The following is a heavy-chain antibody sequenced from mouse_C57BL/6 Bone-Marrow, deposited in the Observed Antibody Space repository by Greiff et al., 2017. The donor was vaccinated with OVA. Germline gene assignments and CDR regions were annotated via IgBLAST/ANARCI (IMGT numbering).Heavy chain of an antibody. Sequence: QVQLKQSGPELVKPGASVKISCKASGYTFTDYYINWVKQRPGQGLEWIGWIYPGRGNTKYNEKFKGKATLTVDTSSSTAYMQLSSLTSEDSAVYFCARGGPIYYYGSSYGFAYWGQGTLVTVSA. V-gene: IGHV1-84*01. CDR3: ARGGPIYYYGSSYGFAY. CDR2: IYPGRGNT. CDR1: GYTFTDYY. D-gene: IGHD1-1*01. J-gene: IGHJ3*01.